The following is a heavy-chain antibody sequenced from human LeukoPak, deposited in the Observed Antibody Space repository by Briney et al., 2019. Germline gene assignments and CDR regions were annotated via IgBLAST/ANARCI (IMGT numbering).Heavy chain of an antibody. CDR1: GASLTIPDYY. J-gene: IGHJ4*02. V-gene: IGHV4-61*08. CDR3: ARVTTIFGVVIKGVDY. CDR2: IYYSGST. D-gene: IGHD3-3*01. Sequence: SETLSLTCAVSGASLTIPDYYWSWIRQPPGKGLEWIGYIYYSGSTNYNPSLKSRVTISVDTSKNQCSLKLSSVTAADTAVYYCARVTTIFGVVIKGVDYWGQGTLVTVSS.